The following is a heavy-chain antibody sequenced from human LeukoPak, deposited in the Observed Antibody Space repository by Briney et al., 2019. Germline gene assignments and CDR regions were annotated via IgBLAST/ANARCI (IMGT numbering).Heavy chain of an antibody. V-gene: IGHV3-23*01. CDR3: AKPISGGLAVTADWFHP. J-gene: IGHJ5*01. Sequence: GGSLRLSCTASGFAFSVYAMSWLRHPRGKGLEWVSTINANSGTTSYAASVRGRFTISRDNSKNTLYLKLNTLRADDTATYYCAKPISGGLAVTADWFHPWGQGTLVVVSS. D-gene: IGHD6-19*01. CDR2: INANSGTT. CDR1: GFAFSVYA.